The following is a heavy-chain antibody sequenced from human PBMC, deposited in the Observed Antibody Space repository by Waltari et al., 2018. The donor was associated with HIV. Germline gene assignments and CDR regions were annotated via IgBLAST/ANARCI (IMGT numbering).Heavy chain of an antibody. CDR2: IIPMSATS. CDR3: ASARETMGVDFAF. CDR1: GGPFISSS. J-gene: IGHJ4*02. D-gene: IGHD3-16*01. Sequence: QVQLVQSGPEVRKPGSSVKVSCKASGGPFISSSITWVRQAPGQGLEWVGRIIPMSATSNKAQKFQGRVTITADPSTSTAYMELTSLRSEDTAVYYCASARETMGVDFAFWGQGTLVNVSS. V-gene: IGHV1-69*08.